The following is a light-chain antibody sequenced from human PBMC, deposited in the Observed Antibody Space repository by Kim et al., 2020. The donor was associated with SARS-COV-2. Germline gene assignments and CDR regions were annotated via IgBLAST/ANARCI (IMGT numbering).Light chain of an antibody. CDR2: DAS. CDR1: QSVDIF. Sequence: LSPGERATLSCRASQSVDIFLAWYQQRSGQAPRLLIYDASNRATGIPGRFSGSASGTDFTLTISSLEPEDFAVYYCQQRNSWPFTFGGGTKVDIK. J-gene: IGKJ4*01. CDR3: QQRNSWPFT. V-gene: IGKV3-11*01.